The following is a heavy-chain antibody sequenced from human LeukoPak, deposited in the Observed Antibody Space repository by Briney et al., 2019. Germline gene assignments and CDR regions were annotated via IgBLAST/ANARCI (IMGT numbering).Heavy chain of an antibody. CDR2: INHRRST. Sequence: SETLSLTCAVYGGSFSGYYWSWIRQPPGKGLEWIGEINHRRSTNYNRSLKSRATISVNKSKNQFSLKLSSVTAADTAVYYCARDNCSGGSCYSLSAFDIWGQGTMVTVSS. J-gene: IGHJ3*02. D-gene: IGHD2-15*01. CDR3: ARDNCSGGSCYSLSAFDI. CDR1: GGSFSGYY. V-gene: IGHV4-34*01.